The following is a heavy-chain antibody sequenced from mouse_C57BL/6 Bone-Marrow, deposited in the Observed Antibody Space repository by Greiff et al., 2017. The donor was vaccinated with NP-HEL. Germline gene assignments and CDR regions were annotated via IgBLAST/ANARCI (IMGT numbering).Heavy chain of an antibody. V-gene: IGHV5-12*01. Sequence: EVKLMESGGGLVQPGGSLKLSCAASGFTFSDYYMYWVRQTPEKRLEWVAYISNGGGSTYYPDTVKGRFTISRDNAKNTLYLQMSRLKSEDTAMYYCARWLPWYFDVWGTGTTVTVSS. D-gene: IGHD2-2*01. CDR3: ARWLPWYFDV. CDR2: ISNGGGST. CDR1: GFTFSDYY. J-gene: IGHJ1*03.